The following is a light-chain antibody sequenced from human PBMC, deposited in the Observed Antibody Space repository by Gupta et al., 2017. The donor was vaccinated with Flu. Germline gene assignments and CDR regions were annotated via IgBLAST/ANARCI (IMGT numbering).Light chain of an antibody. CDR1: QSISSW. J-gene: IGKJ1*01. Sequence: DIQMTQSPSTLSASVGDRVTITCRASQSISSWLAWYQQKPGKAPNVLIYTASSLESGVPSRFSGSGSGTEFTLTISSLQPDDFATYYCQQYNSYSGTFGQGTKVEVK. CDR3: QQYNSYSGT. CDR2: TAS. V-gene: IGKV1-5*03.